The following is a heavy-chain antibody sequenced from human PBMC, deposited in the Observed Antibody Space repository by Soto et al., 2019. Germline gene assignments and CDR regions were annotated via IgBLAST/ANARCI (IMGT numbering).Heavy chain of an antibody. CDR2: MYTSGST. CDR3: ARDRSITMVRGVLYGMDV. Sequence: PSETLSLTCTVSGGSISNYYWTWIRQPAGKGLEWIGRMYTSGSTNYNPSLKSRVTMSVDTSKNQFSLKLSSVTAADTAVYYCARDRSITMVRGVLYGMDVWGQGTTVTVSS. CDR1: GGSISNYY. D-gene: IGHD3-10*01. J-gene: IGHJ6*02. V-gene: IGHV4-4*07.